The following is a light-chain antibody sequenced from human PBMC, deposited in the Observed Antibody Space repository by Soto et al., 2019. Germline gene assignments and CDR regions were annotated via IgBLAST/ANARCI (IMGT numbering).Light chain of an antibody. V-gene: IGKV1-5*01. J-gene: IGKJ2*01. CDR2: DAV. CDR1: QSIGGW. Sequence: EIQMTQSPATLSASPGERATLTCRASQSIGGWLAWYQQKPGQAPKLLIYDAVSMATGVAARFSGGGSGTEFTLTVNSLQSDDLATYYCQQYYAYLRTFGQGTKLEI. CDR3: QQYYAYLRT.